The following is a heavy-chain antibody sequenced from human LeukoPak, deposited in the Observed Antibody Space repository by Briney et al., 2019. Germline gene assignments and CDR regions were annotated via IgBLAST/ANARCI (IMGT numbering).Heavy chain of an antibody. CDR2: ISPNSGGT. CDR1: GYTFTDYY. J-gene: IGHJ4*02. V-gene: IGHV1-2*02. Sequence: RASVKVSCKAFGYTFTDYYIHWVRQAPGQGLEWMGWISPNSGGTNYTQTFQGRVTMTRDTSITTAYMELSRLRSDDTAVYYCARSDYGDYADFDYWGQGTLVTVSS. CDR3: ARSDYGDYADFDY. D-gene: IGHD4-17*01.